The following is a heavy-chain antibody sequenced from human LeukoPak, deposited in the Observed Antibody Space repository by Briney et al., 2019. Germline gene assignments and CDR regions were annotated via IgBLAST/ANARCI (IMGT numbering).Heavy chain of an antibody. Sequence: ASVKVSCKVSGYTLTELSMHWVRRAPGKGLEWMGGFDPEDGETIYAQKFQGRVTMTEDTSTDTAYMELSSLRSEDTAVYYCATLIGVVVTARSDPYYFDYWGQGTLVTVSS. CDR1: GYTLTELS. D-gene: IGHD2-21*02. CDR3: ATLIGVVVTARSDPYYFDY. V-gene: IGHV1-24*01. CDR2: FDPEDGET. J-gene: IGHJ4*02.